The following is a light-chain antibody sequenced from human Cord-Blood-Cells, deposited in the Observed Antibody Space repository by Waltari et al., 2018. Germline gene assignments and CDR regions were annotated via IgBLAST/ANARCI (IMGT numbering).Light chain of an antibody. J-gene: IGLJ1*01. Sequence: QSALTQPASVSGSPGQSITISCTGTSSDVGGYNYVSWYQQHPGKAPKLLIYDVSKQPSGVSNRFSGSTSGDTASLTISGLQAEDEADYYCSSYTSSSTYVFGTGTKVTVL. CDR1: SSDVGGYNY. CDR2: DVS. CDR3: SSYTSSSTYV. V-gene: IGLV2-14*01.